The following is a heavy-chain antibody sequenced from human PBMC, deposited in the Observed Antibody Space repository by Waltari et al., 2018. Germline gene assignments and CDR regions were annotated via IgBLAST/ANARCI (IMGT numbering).Heavy chain of an antibody. D-gene: IGHD2-21*01. Sequence: QVQLQESGPGLVKPSGTLSLTCAVSGGSISSSNWWRWVRQPPGKVLEWIGEIYQHGSSSGRPALKCGVTISVDKSKNQFSLKLSSVTAADTAVYYCASKKSGRVVIGYNWFDPWGQGTLVTVSS. V-gene: IGHV4-4*02. CDR3: ASKKSGRVVIGYNWFDP. J-gene: IGHJ5*02. CDR2: IYQHGSS. CDR1: GGSISSSNW.